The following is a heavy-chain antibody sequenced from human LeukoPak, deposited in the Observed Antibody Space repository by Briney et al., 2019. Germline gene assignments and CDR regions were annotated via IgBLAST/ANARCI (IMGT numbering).Heavy chain of an antibody. Sequence: PGRSLRLSCAASGFTFDDYAMHWVRQAPGKGLEWVSGISWNSGSIGYADSVKGRFTISRDNAKNSLYLQMNSLRAEDTALYYCAKEWGGYSNLGHSNFDYWGQGTLVTVSS. CDR1: GFTFDDYA. CDR3: AKEWGGYSNLGHSNFDY. J-gene: IGHJ4*02. V-gene: IGHV3-9*01. D-gene: IGHD3-22*01. CDR2: ISWNSGSI.